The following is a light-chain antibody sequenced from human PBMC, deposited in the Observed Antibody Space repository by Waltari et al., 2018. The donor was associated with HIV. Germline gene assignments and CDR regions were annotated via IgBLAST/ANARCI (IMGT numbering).Light chain of an antibody. V-gene: IGKV3-20*01. CDR2: GAS. CDR1: QSVNSNF. Sequence: EIVLTQSPGTLSVSSGERATLSCRASQSVNSNFLAWYQQRRGQAPRLLIFGASNRATGVPDRFSGSGSGTDLTLTINRVEPEDYAVYFCQQYGGSPLYIFGQGTKL. CDR3: QQYGGSPLYI. J-gene: IGKJ2*01.